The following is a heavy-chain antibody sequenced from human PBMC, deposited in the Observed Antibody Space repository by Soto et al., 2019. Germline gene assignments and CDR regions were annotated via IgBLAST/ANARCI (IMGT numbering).Heavy chain of an antibody. V-gene: IGHV4-34*01. CDR2: INHSGST. CDR1: GGSFSGYY. Sequence: QVQLQQWGAGLLKPSETLSLTCAVYGGSFSGYYWSWIRQPPGKGLEWIGEINHSGSTNYNPSLKSRVTISVDTSKNQFSRKLSSVTAADTAVYYCARGIRVRGVIITYYGMDVWGQGTTVTVSS. J-gene: IGHJ6*02. D-gene: IGHD3-10*01. CDR3: ARGIRVRGVIITYYGMDV.